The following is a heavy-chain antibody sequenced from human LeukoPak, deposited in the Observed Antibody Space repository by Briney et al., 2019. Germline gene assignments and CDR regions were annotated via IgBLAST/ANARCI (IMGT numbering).Heavy chain of an antibody. J-gene: IGHJ3*02. CDR3: ARYCSSTSCYDAFDI. CDR1: GYTFTGYY. Sequence: ASVKVSCKASGYTFTGYYMHWVRQAPGQGLEWMGWMNPNSGNTGYAQKFQGRVTITRNTSISTAYMELSSLRSEDTAVYYCARYCSSTSCYDAFDIWGQGTMVTVSS. CDR2: MNPNSGNT. V-gene: IGHV1-8*03. D-gene: IGHD2-2*01.